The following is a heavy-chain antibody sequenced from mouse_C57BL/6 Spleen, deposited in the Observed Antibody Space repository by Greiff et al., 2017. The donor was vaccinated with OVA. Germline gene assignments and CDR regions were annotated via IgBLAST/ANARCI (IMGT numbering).Heavy chain of an antibody. CDR3: ARGATVAPLAMDY. J-gene: IGHJ4*01. CDR1: GYTFTSYW. V-gene: IGHV1-53*01. D-gene: IGHD1-1*01. CDR2: INPSNGGT. Sequence: QVQLKQPGTELVKPGASVKLSCKASGYTFTSYWMHWVKQRPGQGLEWIGNINPSNGGTNYNEKFKSKATLTVDKSSSTAYMQLSSLTSEDSAVYYCARGATVAPLAMDYWGQGTSVTVSS.